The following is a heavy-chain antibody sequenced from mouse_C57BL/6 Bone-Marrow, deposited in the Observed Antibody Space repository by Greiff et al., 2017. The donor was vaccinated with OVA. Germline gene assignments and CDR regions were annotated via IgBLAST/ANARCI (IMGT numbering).Heavy chain of an antibody. Sequence: VQLQQSGAELVKPGASVKISCKASGYAFSSYWMNWVKQRPGKGLEWIGQIYPGDGDTNYNGKFKGKATLTADKSSSTAYMQLSSLTSEDSAVYFCARKFYGNFYWYFDVWGTGTTVTVSS. J-gene: IGHJ1*03. D-gene: IGHD2-1*01. CDR2: IYPGDGDT. CDR3: ARKFYGNFYWYFDV. CDR1: GYAFSSYW. V-gene: IGHV1-80*01.